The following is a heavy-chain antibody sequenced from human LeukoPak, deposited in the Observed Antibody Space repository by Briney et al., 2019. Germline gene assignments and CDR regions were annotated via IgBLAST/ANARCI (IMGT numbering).Heavy chain of an antibody. V-gene: IGHV3-23*01. D-gene: IGHD2-21*02. Sequence: PGGSLRLSCTASGFTFSNHAMTWVRQAPGKGLEWVSAIGGDGRGTDYADSVKGRFTISRDNAKNSLSLQMNNLRAEDAAVYYCARDDYYFWGQGTLVTVSS. CDR2: IGGDGRGT. J-gene: IGHJ4*02. CDR1: GFTFSNHA. CDR3: ARDDYYF.